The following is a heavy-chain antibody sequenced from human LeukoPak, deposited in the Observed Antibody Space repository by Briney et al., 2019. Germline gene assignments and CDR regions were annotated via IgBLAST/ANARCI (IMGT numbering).Heavy chain of an antibody. CDR1: DASIRSGSFY. CDR3: ARDRACDFWSGYCIRHYFDY. CDR2: IYHSGST. Sequence: SETLSLTCSVSDASIRSGSFYWSWIRQPPGKGLEWIGYIYHSGSTYYNPSLKSRVTISVDRSKNQFSLKLSSVTAADTAVYYCARDRACDFWSGYCIRHYFDYWGQGTLVTVSS. D-gene: IGHD3-3*01. V-gene: IGHV4-30-2*01. J-gene: IGHJ4*02.